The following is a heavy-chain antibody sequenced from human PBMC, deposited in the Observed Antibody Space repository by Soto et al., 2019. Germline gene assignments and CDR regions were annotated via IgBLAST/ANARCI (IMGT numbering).Heavy chain of an antibody. V-gene: IGHV3-73*01. CDR2: IRSKASSYAT. Sequence: GGSLRLSCAASGFTFSGSAMHWVRQASGKGLEWVGRIRSKASSYATAYAASVKGRFTISRDDSKNTAYLQMNSLKTEDTAVYYCTETADFWSGYYSPAPFDYWGQGTLVTVSS. D-gene: IGHD3-3*01. CDR3: TETADFWSGYYSPAPFDY. CDR1: GFTFSGSA. J-gene: IGHJ4*02.